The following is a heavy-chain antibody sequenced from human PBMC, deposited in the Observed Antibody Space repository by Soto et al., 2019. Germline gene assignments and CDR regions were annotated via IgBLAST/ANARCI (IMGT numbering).Heavy chain of an antibody. CDR3: AKGGGSYYGYYYYGMDV. CDR1: GFTFSSYA. Sequence: GGSLRLSCAASGFTFSSYAVSWVRQAPGKGLEWVSAISGSGGSTYYADSVKGRFTISRDNSKNTLYLQMNSLRAEDTAVYYCAKGGGSYYGYYYYGMDVWGQGTTVTVSS. D-gene: IGHD1-26*01. V-gene: IGHV3-23*01. J-gene: IGHJ6*02. CDR2: ISGSGGST.